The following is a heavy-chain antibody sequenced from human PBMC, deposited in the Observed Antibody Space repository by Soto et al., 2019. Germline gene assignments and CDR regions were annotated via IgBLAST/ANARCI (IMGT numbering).Heavy chain of an antibody. CDR3: ASGFTYYDF. CDR2: IYHSGST. CDR1: GGAIISGGYS. J-gene: IGHJ4*02. D-gene: IGHD3-3*01. V-gene: IGHV4-30-2*01. Sequence: PSETLSLTCAVSGGAIISGGYSFIWIRQPPGKGLEWIGYIYHSGSTYYNPSLKSRVTISVDRSKDQFSLKLSSVTAADTAVYYCASGFTYYDFWSQGTLVTVSS.